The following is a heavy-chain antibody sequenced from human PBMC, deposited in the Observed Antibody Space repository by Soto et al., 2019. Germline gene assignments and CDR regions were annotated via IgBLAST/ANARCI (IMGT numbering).Heavy chain of an antibody. J-gene: IGHJ4*02. CDR2: ISDGGRST. D-gene: IGHD3-3*01. CDR1: GFRFSDYA. V-gene: IGHV3-23*01. Sequence: PGGSLRLSCGGSGFRFSDYAMGWVRQAPGKGLEWVSFISDGGRSTYYSDSVKGRFTVSRDNSKNTVYLQLHGLRVEDTAVYFCERTFEFWDRYYPLDYWGQGTLVTVSS. CDR3: ERTFEFWDRYYPLDY.